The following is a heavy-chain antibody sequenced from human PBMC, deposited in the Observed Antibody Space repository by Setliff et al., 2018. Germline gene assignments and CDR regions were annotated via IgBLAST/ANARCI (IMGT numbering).Heavy chain of an antibody. CDR1: GYTFSDYG. CDR3: SGLVRYCTTTACQRASGAEV. CDR2: ISPYSGKT. V-gene: IGHV1-18*01. D-gene: IGHD2-8*01. Sequence: ASVKVSCKASGYTFSDYGISWVRLAPGQGLEWMGWISPYSGKTFYAPHFQDRVVMTTDTSTNTAYMDLRSLRSDDTAVYYFSGLVRYCTTTACQRASGAEVWGQGTLVTVSS. J-gene: IGHJ4*02.